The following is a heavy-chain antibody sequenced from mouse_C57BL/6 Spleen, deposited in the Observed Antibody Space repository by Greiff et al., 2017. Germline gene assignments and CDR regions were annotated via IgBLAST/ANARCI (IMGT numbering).Heavy chain of an antibody. V-gene: IGHV1-55*01. J-gene: IGHJ2*01. CDR2: IYPGSGST. D-gene: IGHD2-2*01. CDR1: GYTFTSYW. Sequence: QVQLQQPGAELVKPGASVKMSCTASGYTFTSYWITWVKQRPGQGLEWLGDIYPGSGSTHYTETFKSKATMTVDPSSSTAYMQLSSLTSEDSAVYYCARPDGNDHAPFDYWGQGTTVTVSS. CDR3: ARPDGNDHAPFDY.